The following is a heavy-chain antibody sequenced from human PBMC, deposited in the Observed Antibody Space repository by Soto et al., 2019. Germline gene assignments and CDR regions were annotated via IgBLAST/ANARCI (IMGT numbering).Heavy chain of an antibody. Sequence: VHLVESGGGVVQPGRSLRLSCVVSGFTFNSHGMHWVRQAPGKGLEWVAVIWFDGSKKYYADSVKGRFTISRDNSKNTLDLQMNSLRVEDTAEYYCTRDRGHGYSYGTYYYFYGMDVWGQGTTVTVSS. CDR3: TRDRGHGYSYGTYYYFYGMDV. D-gene: IGHD5-12*01. CDR1: GFTFNSHG. V-gene: IGHV3-33*01. CDR2: IWFDGSKK. J-gene: IGHJ6*02.